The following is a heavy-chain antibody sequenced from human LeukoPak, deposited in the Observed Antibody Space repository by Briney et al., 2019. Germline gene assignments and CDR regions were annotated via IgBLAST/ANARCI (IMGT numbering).Heavy chain of an antibody. J-gene: IGHJ4*02. V-gene: IGHV3-30*02. CDR1: GFTFSSYG. Sequence: PGGSLRLSCAASGFTFSSYGMHWVRQAPGKGLEWVAIIWYDGSNKYYADSVKGRFTISRDNSKNTLYLQMNSLRAEDTAVYYCAKDGGGYCSAGSCYPRDWGQGTLSPSPQ. CDR3: AKDGGGYCSAGSCYPRD. D-gene: IGHD2-15*01. CDR2: IWYDGSNK.